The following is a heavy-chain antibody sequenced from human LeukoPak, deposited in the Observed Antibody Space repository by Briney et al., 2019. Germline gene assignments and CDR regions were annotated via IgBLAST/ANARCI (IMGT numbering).Heavy chain of an antibody. CDR3: ARDSSSGWYES. Sequence: SETLSLTCTVSGGSISSYYWSWIRQPPGKGLEWIGYIYYSGSTNYNPSLRSRVTISVDTSKNQFSLKLSSVTAADTAVYYCARDSSSGWYESWGQGTLVTVSS. CDR2: IYYSGST. CDR1: GGSISSYY. J-gene: IGHJ4*02. V-gene: IGHV4-59*01. D-gene: IGHD6-19*01.